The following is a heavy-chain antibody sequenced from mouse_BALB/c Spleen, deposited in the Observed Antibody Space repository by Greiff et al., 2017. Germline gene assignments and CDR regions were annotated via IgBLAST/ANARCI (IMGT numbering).Heavy chain of an antibody. CDR2: ISNGGGST. J-gene: IGHJ1*01. V-gene: IGHV5-12-2*01. D-gene: IGHD4-1*01. Sequence: EVQLVESGGGLVQPGGSLKLSCAASGFTFSSYTMSWVRQTPEKRLEWVAYISNGGGSTYYPATVKGRFTISRDNDKNSLYLQMSSLKSEDTAMFYCARMSHLGRHFDVWGAGTTVTVSS. CDR1: GFTFSSYT. CDR3: ARMSHLGRHFDV.